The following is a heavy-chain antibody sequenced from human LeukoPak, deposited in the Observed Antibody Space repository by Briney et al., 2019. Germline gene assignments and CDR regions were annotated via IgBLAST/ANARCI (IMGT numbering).Heavy chain of an antibody. CDR3: ARIRSRKWGFDY. D-gene: IGHD1-26*01. CDR2: INHFGST. J-gene: IGHJ4*02. Sequence: SETLSLTCTVSGGSISTSSYYWSWIRQPPGKGLEWIGEINHFGSTNYNPSLKSRVTISIDTSKNPFSLKLSSVPAADTAVYYCARIRSRKWGFDYWGQGTLVTVSS. V-gene: IGHV4-39*07. CDR1: GGSISTSSYY.